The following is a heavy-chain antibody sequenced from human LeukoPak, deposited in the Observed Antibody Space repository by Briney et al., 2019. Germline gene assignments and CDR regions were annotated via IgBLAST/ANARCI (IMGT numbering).Heavy chain of an antibody. CDR1: GFTFTSSA. Sequence: SVKVSCKASGFTFTSSAMQWVRQARGQRLEWIGWIVVGSGNANYAQKFQERVTITRDMSTSTAYMELSSLRSEDTAVYYCAADRYDSSGYYHFDYWGQGTLVTVSS. CDR3: AADRYDSSGYYHFDY. D-gene: IGHD3-22*01. J-gene: IGHJ4*02. CDR2: IVVGSGNA. V-gene: IGHV1-58*02.